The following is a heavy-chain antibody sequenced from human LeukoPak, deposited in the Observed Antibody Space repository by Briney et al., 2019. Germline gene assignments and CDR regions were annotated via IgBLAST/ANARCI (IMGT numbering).Heavy chain of an antibody. V-gene: IGHV4-59*08. CDR3: ARLDSGYGKYYFDY. D-gene: IGHD5-12*01. Sequence: SETLSLTCTVSGGSINSYYWSWIRQPPGKGLEWIGYIYHRGSTDYNSSLKSRVSISVDTSKNQFYLKLTSVTAADTAVYCCARLDSGYGKYYFDYWGQGTLVTVSS. J-gene: IGHJ4*02. CDR2: IYHRGST. CDR1: GGSINSYY.